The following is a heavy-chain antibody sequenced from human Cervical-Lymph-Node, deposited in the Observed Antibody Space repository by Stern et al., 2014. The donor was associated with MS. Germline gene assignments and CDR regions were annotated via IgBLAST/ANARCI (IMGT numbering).Heavy chain of an antibody. Sequence: QVQLVQSGGGVVQPGRSLRLSCAASGFTFSSYGMHWVRQAPGKGLEWAAVIWYDGSNKYYADSVKGRFTISRDNSKNTLYLQMNSLRAEDTAVYYCARAFGGNSGGVDYWGQGTLVTVSS. CDR1: GFTFSSYG. CDR2: IWYDGSNK. CDR3: ARAFGGNSGGVDY. J-gene: IGHJ4*02. D-gene: IGHD4-23*01. V-gene: IGHV3-33*01.